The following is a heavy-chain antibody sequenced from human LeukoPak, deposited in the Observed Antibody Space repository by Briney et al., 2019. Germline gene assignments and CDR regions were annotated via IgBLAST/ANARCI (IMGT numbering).Heavy chain of an antibody. D-gene: IGHD6-19*01. J-gene: IGHJ4*02. CDR2: TYYRSKWYN. CDR3: ARSGSGGWIDY. CDR1: GDSFSSNSAA. Sequence: SQTLSLTCAISGDSFSSNSAARNWIRQSPSRGLEWLGRTYYRSKWYNGYAVFVKSRISVNPDTSKNQFSLQLNSVTPEDTAVYYCARSGSGGWIDYWGQGTLVTVSS. V-gene: IGHV6-1*01.